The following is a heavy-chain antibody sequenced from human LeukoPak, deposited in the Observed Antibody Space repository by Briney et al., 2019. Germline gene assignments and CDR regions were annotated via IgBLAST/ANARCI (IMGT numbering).Heavy chain of an antibody. J-gene: IGHJ6*02. CDR2: INAGNGNT. V-gene: IGHV1-3*01. Sequence: ASVEVSCKASGYTFTSYAMHWVRQAPGQRLEWMGWINAGNGNTKYSQKFQGRVTITRDTSASTAYMELSSLRSEDTAVYYCARGDQLLPEYYYYYGMDVWGQGTTVTVSS. D-gene: IGHD2-15*01. CDR3: ARGDQLLPEYYYYYGMDV. CDR1: GYTFTSYA.